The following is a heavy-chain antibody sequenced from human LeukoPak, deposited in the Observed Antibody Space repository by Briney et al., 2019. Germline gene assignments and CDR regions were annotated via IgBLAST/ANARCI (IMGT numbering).Heavy chain of an antibody. V-gene: IGHV3-7*05. CDR3: ARASDPLLRLT. CDR2: IKGDGSEK. J-gene: IGHJ5*02. Sequence: PGGSLRLSCAASGFTFRNYWMIWGRQAPGKGLEWLGNIKGDGSEKRYADSVRGRFTISRDNAQTSLYLQMNSLRAEDTAVYYCARASDPLLRLTWGQGTLVTVSS. D-gene: IGHD5-12*01. CDR1: GFTFRNYW.